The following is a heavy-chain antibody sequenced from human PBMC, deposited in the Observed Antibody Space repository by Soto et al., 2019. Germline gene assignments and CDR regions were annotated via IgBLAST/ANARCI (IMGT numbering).Heavy chain of an antibody. CDR1: GYSFTSYW. CDR3: ASSSAQRLRRLRNSVGS. Sequence: GESLKISCKGSGYSFTSYWIGWVRQMPGKGLEWMGIIYPGDSDTRYSPSFQGQVTISADKSISTAYLQWSSLKASDTAIYYCASSSAQRLRRLRNSVGSWGQGTLVTVSS. V-gene: IGHV5-51*01. CDR2: IYPGDSDT. J-gene: IGHJ4*02. D-gene: IGHD4-17*01.